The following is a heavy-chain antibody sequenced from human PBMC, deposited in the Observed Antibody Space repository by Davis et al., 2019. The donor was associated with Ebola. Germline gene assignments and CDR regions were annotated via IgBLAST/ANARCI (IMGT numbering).Heavy chain of an antibody. J-gene: IGHJ6*02. CDR2: IRSKAYGGTT. Sequence: GGSLRLSCTASGFTFGDYAMSWFRQAPGKGLEWVGFIRSKAYGGTTEYAASVKGRFTISRDDSKSIAYLQMNSLKTEDTAVYYCTRGSIAAPNNYYYGMDVWGQGTTVTVSS. D-gene: IGHD6-13*01. V-gene: IGHV3-49*03. CDR3: TRGSIAAPNNYYYGMDV. CDR1: GFTFGDYA.